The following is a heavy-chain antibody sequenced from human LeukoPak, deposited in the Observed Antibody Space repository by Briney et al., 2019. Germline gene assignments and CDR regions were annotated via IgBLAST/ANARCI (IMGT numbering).Heavy chain of an antibody. V-gene: IGHV3-23*01. CDR3: AKASGGYNLDDAFDI. CDR1: GFTFSSYA. J-gene: IGHJ3*02. Sequence: GGSLRLSCAASGFTFSSYAMSWVRQAPGKGLEWVSAISGSGGSAYYADSVKGRFTIYRDNSKNTLYLQMNSLRAEDTAVYYCAKASGGYNLDDAFDIWGQGTMVTVSS. D-gene: IGHD5-24*01. CDR2: ISGSGGSA.